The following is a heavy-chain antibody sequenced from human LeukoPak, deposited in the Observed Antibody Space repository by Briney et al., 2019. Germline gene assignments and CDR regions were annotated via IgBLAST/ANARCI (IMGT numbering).Heavy chain of an antibody. D-gene: IGHD2-21*02. Sequence: GGSLRLSCAASGFTFSSYSMNWVRQAPGKGLEWVSYISSGSSTIYYADSVRGRFTISRDNAKNSLCLQMNSLRDEDTAVYYCARENIVVVTAIRDAFDIWGQGTMVIVSS. CDR2: ISSGSSTI. V-gene: IGHV3-48*02. CDR1: GFTFSSYS. CDR3: ARENIVVVTAIRDAFDI. J-gene: IGHJ3*02.